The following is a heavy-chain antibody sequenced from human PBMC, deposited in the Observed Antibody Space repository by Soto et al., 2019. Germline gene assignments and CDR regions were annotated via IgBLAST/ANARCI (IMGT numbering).Heavy chain of an antibody. CDR3: ARSSSWSRRGSPRFDY. V-gene: IGHV1-2*02. CDR1: GYTFTGYY. D-gene: IGHD6-13*01. J-gene: IGHJ4*02. CDR2: INPNSGGT. Sequence: ASVKVSCKASGYTFTGYYMHWVRQAPGQGLEWMGWINPNSGGTNYAQKFQGRVTMTGDTSISTAYMELSRLRSDDTAVYYCARSSSWSRRGSPRFDYWGQGTLVTVSS.